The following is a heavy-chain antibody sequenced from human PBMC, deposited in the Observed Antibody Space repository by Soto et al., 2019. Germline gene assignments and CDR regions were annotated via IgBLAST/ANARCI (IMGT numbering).Heavy chain of an antibody. J-gene: IGHJ4*02. V-gene: IGHV3-74*01. CDR3: ARAVDTISHYFDY. Sequence: GGTLRLSCAASGFSFIDNWIHWVRHGPGKGLMWASRLKSDGRDTIYADSVKGRFTVSRDSAKNTLYLQMHSLSGEDTAVYDCARAVDTISHYFDYWGQGTLVTVSS. CDR2: LKSDGRDT. D-gene: IGHD3-16*02. CDR1: GFSFIDNW.